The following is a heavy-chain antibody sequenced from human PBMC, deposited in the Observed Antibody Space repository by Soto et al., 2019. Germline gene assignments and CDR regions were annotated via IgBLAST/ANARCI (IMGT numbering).Heavy chain of an antibody. J-gene: IGHJ5*02. V-gene: IGHV4-31*03. CDR1: GGSISGDGYY. D-gene: IGHD3-10*01. Sequence: SETLSLTCTVSGGSISGDGYYWSWIRQHPGEGLEWIGYIYHRGGTYYNPSLESRVTISVDTSKNQFSLRLNSVTAADTAVYYCARGPVLPAAHYNWVDPCGQGPLVT. CDR2: IYHRGGT. CDR3: ARGPVLPAAHYNWVDP.